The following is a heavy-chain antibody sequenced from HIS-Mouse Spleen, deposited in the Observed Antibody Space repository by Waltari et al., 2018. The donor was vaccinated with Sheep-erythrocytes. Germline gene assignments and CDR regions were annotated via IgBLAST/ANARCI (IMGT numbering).Heavy chain of an antibody. CDR3: ARVASGATFDY. D-gene: IGHD1-26*01. Sequence: EVQLVESGGVLVKPGGSLRLSCAASGFTFSSFSMNWFRQAPGKGLEWVSCSSSSSRYIYDADSVKGRFTISRDNAKNSLYLQMNSLRAEDTAVYYCARVASGATFDYWGQGTLVTVSS. CDR1: GFTFSSFS. CDR2: SSSSSRYI. J-gene: IGHJ4*02. V-gene: IGHV3-21*01.